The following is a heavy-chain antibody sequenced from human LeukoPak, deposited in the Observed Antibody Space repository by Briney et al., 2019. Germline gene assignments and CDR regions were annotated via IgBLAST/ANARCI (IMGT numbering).Heavy chain of an antibody. CDR3: ARSDSYAWFDP. CDR2: INPDNGVT. V-gene: IGHV1-2*02. CDR1: GDTFTNFY. D-gene: IGHD2-21*01. Sequence: ASVKVSCKASGDTFTNFYIHWMRQAPGQGLEWMGWINPDNGVTDYAQKFQGRVTMTRDTSISAVYVELSRLRSDDTAVYYCARSDSYAWFDPWGQGTLVTVSS. J-gene: IGHJ5*02.